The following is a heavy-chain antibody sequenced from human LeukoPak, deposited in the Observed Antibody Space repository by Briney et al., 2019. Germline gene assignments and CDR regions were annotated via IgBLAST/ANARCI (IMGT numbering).Heavy chain of an antibody. Sequence: GGSLRLSCAASGFTFSRYTMNWVRQAPGKGLGWVSSISSSSSYIFYADSVKGRFTISRDNAKNSLYLQTNSLSSEGTAVYYCARVRGLYRDYWGQGTLVTVSS. D-gene: IGHD2-2*02. CDR2: ISSSSSYI. J-gene: IGHJ4*02. CDR3: ARVRGLYRDY. V-gene: IGHV3-21*01. CDR1: GFTFSRYT.